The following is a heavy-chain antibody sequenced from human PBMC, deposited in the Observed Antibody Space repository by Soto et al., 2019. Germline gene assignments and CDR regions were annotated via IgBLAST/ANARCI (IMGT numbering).Heavy chain of an antibody. CDR3: ARDRYGDNYFDY. D-gene: IGHD4-17*01. Sequence: EVQMVESGGGPVKPGGSLRLSCTPSGFTFRSYSMNWVRQAPGKGLEWVSAISSSSSFIYYADSVKGRFTISRDNVKNFLYLQMNSLRAEDTAVYYCARDRYGDNYFDYWGQGTLVTVSS. V-gene: IGHV3-21*01. CDR1: GFTFRSYS. J-gene: IGHJ4*02. CDR2: ISSSSSFI.